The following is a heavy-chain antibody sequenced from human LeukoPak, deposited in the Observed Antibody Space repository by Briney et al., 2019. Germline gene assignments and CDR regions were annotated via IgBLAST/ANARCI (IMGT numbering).Heavy chain of an antibody. D-gene: IGHD2-21*01. Sequence: EPSETLSLTCTVSGGSTTSYYWAWLRQPPGKGLEWIGYLYYSGYSNYNPSLKSRVSMSVDTSKNQFSLKLTSVTAADTAVYYCARHSIASDGARLFDYWGRGTLVTVSS. J-gene: IGHJ4*02. CDR2: LYYSGYS. CDR1: GGSTTSYY. CDR3: ARHSIASDGARLFDY. V-gene: IGHV4-59*08.